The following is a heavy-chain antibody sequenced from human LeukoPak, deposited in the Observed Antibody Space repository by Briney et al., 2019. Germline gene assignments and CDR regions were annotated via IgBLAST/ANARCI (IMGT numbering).Heavy chain of an antibody. V-gene: IGHV1-2*06. CDR3: ARDKGDGYPTAGY. D-gene: IGHD5-24*01. CDR2: VNPNSGGT. Sequence: GASVKVSCKASGYTFTGYYMHWVRQAPGQGLEWMGRVNPNSGGTNYAQKFQGRVTMTRDTSISTAYMELSRLRSDDTAVYYCARDKGDGYPTAGYWGQGTLVTVSS. CDR1: GYTFTGYY. J-gene: IGHJ4*02.